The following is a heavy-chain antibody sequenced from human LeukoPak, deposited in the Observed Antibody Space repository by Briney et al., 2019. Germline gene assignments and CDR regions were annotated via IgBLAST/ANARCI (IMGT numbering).Heavy chain of an antibody. V-gene: IGHV4-59*01. J-gene: IGHJ6*03. D-gene: IGHD6-25*01. CDR1: GGSISSYY. Sequence: SETLSLTCTVSGGSISSYYWSWIRQPPGKGLEWIGYIYYNPSLKSRVTISVDTSKNQFSLKLSSVTAADTAVYCCARDKADTYYYYYYMDVWGKGTTVTVSS. CDR2: IYY. CDR3: ARDKADTYYYYYYMDV.